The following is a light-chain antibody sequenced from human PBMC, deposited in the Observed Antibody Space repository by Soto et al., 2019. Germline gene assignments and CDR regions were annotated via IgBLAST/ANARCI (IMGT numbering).Light chain of an antibody. Sequence: EMVFTQSPVILAVSPGETATLSCRASESVTRNLAWYQHMPGQAPRLLVFHASVRANGIPDRFSGSGSGTDFTLTISNLQSEDFAVYFCQQYNDWPPITFGQGTRLEIK. V-gene: IGKV3-15*01. CDR2: HAS. CDR3: QQYNDWPPIT. J-gene: IGKJ5*01. CDR1: ESVTRN.